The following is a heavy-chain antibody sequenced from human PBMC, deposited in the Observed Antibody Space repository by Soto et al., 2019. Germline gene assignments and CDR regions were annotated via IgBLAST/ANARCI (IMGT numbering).Heavy chain of an antibody. D-gene: IGHD2-8*02. CDR3: ARGRYWDY. V-gene: IGHV1-18*01. J-gene: IGHJ4*02. CDR1: GYAFTTYG. Sequence: QVHLVQSGAEVKKPGASVKVSCKGSGYAFTTYGITWVRQAPGQGLEWMRWISAHNGNTNYAQKLQGRVTVTRDTSTSTASMELRSLRSDVKDVYYCARGRYWDYWGQGALVTVSS. CDR2: ISAHNGNT.